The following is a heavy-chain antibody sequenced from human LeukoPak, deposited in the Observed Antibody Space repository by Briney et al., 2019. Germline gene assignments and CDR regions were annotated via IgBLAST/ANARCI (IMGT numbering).Heavy chain of an antibody. CDR2: ISWNSGSI. V-gene: IGHV3-9*01. D-gene: IGHD6-19*01. CDR3: ARDMVSEAGTRWGDY. CDR1: GFTFDDYA. Sequence: GGSLRLSCAASGFTFDDYAMHWVRQAPGKGLEWVSGISWNSGSIGYADSVKGRFTISRDNAKNSQYLQMNSLRAEDTAVYYCARDMVSEAGTRWGDYWGQGTLVTVSS. J-gene: IGHJ4*02.